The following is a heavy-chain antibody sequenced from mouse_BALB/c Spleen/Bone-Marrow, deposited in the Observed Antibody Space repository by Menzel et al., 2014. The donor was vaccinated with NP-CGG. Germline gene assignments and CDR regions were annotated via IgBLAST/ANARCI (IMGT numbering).Heavy chain of an antibody. CDR1: GYAFTSYN. CDR2: IDPYNGGT. Sequence: VQLKESGPELAKPGAPVKVSCKASGYAFTSYNMYWVKQSHGKSLEWIGYIDPYNGGTSYNLKFKGKATLTVDKSSSTAYMHLNSLTSEDSAVYYCARIGIGNIGGAYWGQGTLVTVSA. J-gene: IGHJ3*01. V-gene: IGHV1S135*01. D-gene: IGHD4-1*01. CDR3: ARIGIGNIGGAY.